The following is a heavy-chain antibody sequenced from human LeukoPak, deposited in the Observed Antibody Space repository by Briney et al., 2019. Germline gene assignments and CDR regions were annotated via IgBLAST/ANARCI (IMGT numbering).Heavy chain of an antibody. CDR1: GFTFSSYP. CDR2: ISSNGGST. V-gene: IGHV3-64D*06. J-gene: IGHJ4*02. Sequence: GGSLRLSCSPSGFTFSSYPMHWVRQAPGKGLEYVSAISSNGGSTYYADSVKGRVTISRDNSKNTLYLQMSSLRAEDTAVYYCVKGRIAAVHPRCLEYWGEGALVTVSS. CDR3: VKGRIAAVHPRCLEY. D-gene: IGHD6-6*01.